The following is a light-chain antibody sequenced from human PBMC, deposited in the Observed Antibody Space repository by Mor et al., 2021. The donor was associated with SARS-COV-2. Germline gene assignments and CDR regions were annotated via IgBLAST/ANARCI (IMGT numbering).Light chain of an antibody. Sequence: YGCWYQQKPGQSPVLVIHQDNKRPSGIPERFSGSNSGNTATLTISGTQAMDEADYYCQAWDSSTTSYVFGAGTK. CDR2: QDN. CDR1: Y. J-gene: IGLJ1*01. V-gene: IGLV3-1*01. CDR3: QAWDSSTTSYV.